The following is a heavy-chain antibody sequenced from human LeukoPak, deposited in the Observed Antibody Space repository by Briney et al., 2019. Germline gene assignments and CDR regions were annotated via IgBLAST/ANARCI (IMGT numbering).Heavy chain of an antibody. CDR2: LYSGAGT. CDR3: ARDSLLLWFGELSHVFDY. V-gene: IGHV3-53*01. D-gene: IGHD3-10*01. Sequence: GGSLRLSCAASGFTVSSNYMTWVRRAPGKGLEWVSVLYSGAGTYYADSVKGRFTISRDNAKNSLYLQMNSLRAEDTAVYYCARDSLLLWFGELSHVFDYWGQGTLVTVSS. J-gene: IGHJ4*02. CDR1: GFTVSSNY.